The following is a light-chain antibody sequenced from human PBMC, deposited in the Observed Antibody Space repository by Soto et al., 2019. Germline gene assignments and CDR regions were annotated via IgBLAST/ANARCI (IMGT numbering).Light chain of an antibody. V-gene: IGKV2-28*01. J-gene: IGKJ5*01. CDR3: MQALQTPIT. CDR2: LGS. CDR1: QSLLHSNGKKY. Sequence: DIVMTQSPLSLPVSPGEPASISCRSSQSLLHSNGKKYLDWYLQKPGQPPQLLIILGSTRAAGVPDRFSGSGSDKDFTLKISRVEAEDVGVYYCMQALQTPITCGQGTRLE.